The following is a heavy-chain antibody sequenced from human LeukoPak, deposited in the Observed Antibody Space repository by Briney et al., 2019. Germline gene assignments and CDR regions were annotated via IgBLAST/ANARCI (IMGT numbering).Heavy chain of an antibody. J-gene: IGHJ4*02. CDR1: GGSFSGYY. CDR2: INHSGST. V-gene: IGHV4-34*01. CDR3: ARGGWEDYGSGSYYNLLAY. D-gene: IGHD3-10*01. Sequence: SETLSLTCAVYGGSFSGYYWSWIRQPPGKGLEWIGEINHSGSTNYNPSLKSRVTISVDASKNQFSLKLSSVTAADTAVYYCARGGWEDYGSGSYYNLLAYWGQGTLVTVSS.